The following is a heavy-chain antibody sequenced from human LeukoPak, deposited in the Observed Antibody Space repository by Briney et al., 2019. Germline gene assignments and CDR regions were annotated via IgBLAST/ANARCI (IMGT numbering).Heavy chain of an antibody. CDR1: GFSFRSYA. CDR3: ARSGICSGGSCDSDY. Sequence: GGSLRLSCAASGFSFRSYAMSWVRQAPGKGLEWVSYISSSSTTKHYADSVKGRFTISRDSAKNSLYLQMNSLRAEDTAVYYCARSGICSGGSCDSDYWGQGTLVTVSS. J-gene: IGHJ4*02. D-gene: IGHD2-15*01. V-gene: IGHV3-48*01. CDR2: ISSSSTTK.